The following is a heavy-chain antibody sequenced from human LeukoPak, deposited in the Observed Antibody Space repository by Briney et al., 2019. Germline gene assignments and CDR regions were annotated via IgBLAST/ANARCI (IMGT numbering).Heavy chain of an antibody. CDR1: GDSVSSNSAA. D-gene: IGHD4/OR15-4a*01. Sequence: TSQTLSLTCAISGDSVSSNSAAWNWIRQSPSRGLEWLGRTYYRSKWYNDYAVSVRSRMTINPDTSKNQFSLQLNSVTPEDTAVYYCARDGGDSAALTAFDYWGQGTLVTVSS. CDR3: ARDGGDSAALTAFDY. CDR2: TYYRSKWYN. J-gene: IGHJ4*02. V-gene: IGHV6-1*01.